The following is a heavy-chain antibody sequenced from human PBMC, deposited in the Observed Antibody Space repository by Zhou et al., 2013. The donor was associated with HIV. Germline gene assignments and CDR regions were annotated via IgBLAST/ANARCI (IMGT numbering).Heavy chain of an antibody. CDR3: ARDRTTVNAFDI. CDR1: GASTSSHY. V-gene: IGHV4-59*11. Sequence: QVQLQESGPGLVKPSETLSLTCSVSGASTSSHYWSWIRQPPGKALEWIGYIYYLGSTSYNPSLKSRVTISVDTSKNQFSLKLSSVTAADTAVYYCARDRTTVNAFDIWGQGTSGHRLF. J-gene: IGHJ3*02. D-gene: IGHD4-17*01. CDR2: IYYLGST.